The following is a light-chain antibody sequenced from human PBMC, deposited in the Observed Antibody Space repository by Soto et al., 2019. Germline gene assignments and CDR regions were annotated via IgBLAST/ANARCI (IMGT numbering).Light chain of an antibody. CDR3: MQSLLLPYT. CDR2: EVS. CDR1: QSLLHSDGGTY. Sequence: EIVMTQTPLSLSVTPGQPASISCRSSQSLLHSDGGTYLYWYLQKPGQPPQLLIYEVSKRFSGVSDRFTGSGSGTDFTLKISRVEAEDVGVYSCMQSLLLPYTFGQGTKLEIK. J-gene: IGKJ2*01. V-gene: IGKV2D-29*01.